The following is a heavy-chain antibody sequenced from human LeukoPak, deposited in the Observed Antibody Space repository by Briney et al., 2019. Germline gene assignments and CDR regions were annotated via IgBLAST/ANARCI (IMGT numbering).Heavy chain of an antibody. Sequence: ASVKVSCKASGYTFTGYYMHWVRQAPGQGLEWMGWINPNSGSTNYAQKFQGRVTMTRDTSISTAYMELSRLRSDDTAVYYCASKEAAADEYYYMDVWGKGTTVTISS. J-gene: IGHJ6*03. CDR1: GYTFTGYY. D-gene: IGHD6-13*01. V-gene: IGHV1-2*02. CDR2: INPNSGST. CDR3: ASKEAAADEYYYMDV.